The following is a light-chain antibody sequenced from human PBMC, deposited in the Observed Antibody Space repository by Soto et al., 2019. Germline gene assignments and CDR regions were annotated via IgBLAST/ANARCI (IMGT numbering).Light chain of an antibody. CDR1: SGHSSYI. J-gene: IGLJ3*02. Sequence: QLVLTQSSSASASLGSSVKLTCTLSSGHSSYIIAWHQQQPGKAPRFLMKLEGSGSYNKGSGVPDRFSGSSSGADRYLTVSNLQSEDEADYYRETWDSNTRVFGGGTKLTV. CDR2: LEGSGSY. V-gene: IGLV4-60*03. CDR3: ETWDSNTRV.